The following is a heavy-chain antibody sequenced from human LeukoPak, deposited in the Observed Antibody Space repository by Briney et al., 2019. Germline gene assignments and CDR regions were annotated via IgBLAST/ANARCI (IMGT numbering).Heavy chain of an antibody. CDR1: GVALSTSKVR. J-gene: IGHJ5*02. V-gene: IGHV2-5*02. CDR2: IYWDDDK. D-gene: IGHD2-21*02. Sequence: ESGPTLVNPTQTLTLTCTFSGVALSTSKVRVGWIRQPPGKALEWLALIYWDDDKRYRPSLKSRLTITIDTSKKHVVLIMTNMDTGETATYFCAHSPYWGGDRRHFDPWGRETLVSVSS. CDR3: AHSPYWGGDRRHFDP.